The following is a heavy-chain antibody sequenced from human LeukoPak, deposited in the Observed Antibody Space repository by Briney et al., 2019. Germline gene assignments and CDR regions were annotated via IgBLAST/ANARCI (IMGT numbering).Heavy chain of an antibody. CDR3: ARDGFLDRQNWFDP. CDR2: IIPIFGIA. D-gene: IGHD3/OR15-3a*01. V-gene: IGHV1-69*04. CDR1: GGTFSSYA. J-gene: IGHJ5*02. Sequence: SVKVSCKASGGTFSSYAISWVRQAPGQGLEWMGRIIPIFGIANYAQKFQDRVTITADKSTSTAYMELSSLRSEDTAVYYCARDGFLDRQNWFDPWGQGTLVTVSS.